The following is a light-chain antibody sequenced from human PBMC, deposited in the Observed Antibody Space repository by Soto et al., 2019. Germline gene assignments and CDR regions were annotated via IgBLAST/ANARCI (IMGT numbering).Light chain of an antibody. CDR2: LNSDGSH. Sequence: QPVLTQSPSASASLGASVKLTCSLSSGHSSYAIAWHQQQPEKGPRYLMKLNSDGSHSKGDGIPDRFSGSSSGAERYLTISSLQSEDEADYYCQTWGTGIRVFCGGTKLTVL. V-gene: IGLV4-69*01. J-gene: IGLJ3*02. CDR3: QTWGTGIRV. CDR1: SGHSSYA.